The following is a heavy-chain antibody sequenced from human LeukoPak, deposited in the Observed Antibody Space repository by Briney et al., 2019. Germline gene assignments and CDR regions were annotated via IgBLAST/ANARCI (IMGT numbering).Heavy chain of an antibody. CDR1: GYTFTNYA. D-gene: IGHD6-13*01. CDR3: ARERRSSSPGEQQLVRAFDI. J-gene: IGHJ3*02. CDR2: INTNTGNP. V-gene: IGHV7-4-1*02. Sequence: GASVKVSCQASGYTFTNYAMNWVRQAPGQGLEWMGWINTNTGNPTYAQGFTGRLVFSLDTSVSTAYLQISSLKAEDTAMYYCARERRSSSPGEQQLVRAFDIWGQGTMVTVSS.